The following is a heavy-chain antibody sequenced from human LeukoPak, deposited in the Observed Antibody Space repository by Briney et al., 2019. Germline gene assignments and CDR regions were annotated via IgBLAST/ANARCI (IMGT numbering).Heavy chain of an antibody. J-gene: IGHJ6*03. CDR3: ARWGFPIYYYYMDV. V-gene: IGHV3-48*01. CDR1: GFTFSTSI. D-gene: IGHD3-16*01. Sequence: GGSLRLSCAASGFTFSTSIMSWVRQAPGKGLEWVSYITSSSSPIYYADSVKGRFTISRDNAKSSLYLQLNSLRAEDTAVYYCARWGFPIYYYYMDVWGKGTTVTVSS. CDR2: ITSSSSPI.